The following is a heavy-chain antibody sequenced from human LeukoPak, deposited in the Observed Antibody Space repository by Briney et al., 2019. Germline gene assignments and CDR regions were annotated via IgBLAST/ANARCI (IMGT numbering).Heavy chain of an antibody. D-gene: IGHD6-13*01. CDR2: ISSTGGTT. Sequence: GGSLRLSCAASGITFSSYGMSWVRQAPGKGLEWVSSISSTGGTTYYADSVKGRFTISRDNAKNSLFLQMNSLRAEDTAVYYCARASSSWYYFDYWGQGTLVTVSS. V-gene: IGHV3-23*01. CDR3: ARASSSWYYFDY. J-gene: IGHJ4*02. CDR1: GITFSSYG.